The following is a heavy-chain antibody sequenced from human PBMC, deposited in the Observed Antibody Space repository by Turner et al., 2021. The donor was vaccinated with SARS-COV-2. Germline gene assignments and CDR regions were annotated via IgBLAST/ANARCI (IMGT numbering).Heavy chain of an antibody. CDR2: ISSSSSTI. V-gene: IGHV3-48*01. D-gene: IGHD4-17*01. CDR3: ARDVYGGNVEDY. J-gene: IGHJ4*02. Sequence: EVQLVESGGGLVQPGASLRLSCAASGFTFSSFGMNWVRQGPGKGLEWVSYISSSSSTIYYADSAKGRFTISRDNAKNSLYLQMNSLRAEDTAVYYCARDVYGGNVEDYWGQGTLVTVSS. CDR1: GFTFSSFG.